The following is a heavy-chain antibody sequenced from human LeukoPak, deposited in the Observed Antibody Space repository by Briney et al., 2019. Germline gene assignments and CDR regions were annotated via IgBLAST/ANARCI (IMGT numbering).Heavy chain of an antibody. CDR1: GYTFTSYY. CDR3: ARVGSVCSSTSCYAFDI. D-gene: IGHD2-2*01. Sequence: ASVKVSCKASGYTFTSYYMHWVPEAPGQGLEWMGIINPSGGSTSYAQKFQGRVTMTRDTSTSTVYMELSSLRSEDTAVYYCARVGSVCSSTSCYAFDIWDQGTMVTVSS. CDR2: INPSGGST. V-gene: IGHV1-46*03. J-gene: IGHJ3*02.